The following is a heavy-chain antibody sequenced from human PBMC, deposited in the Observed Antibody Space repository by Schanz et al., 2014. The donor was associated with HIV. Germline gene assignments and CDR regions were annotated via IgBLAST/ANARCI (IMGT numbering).Heavy chain of an antibody. V-gene: IGHV3-33*01. J-gene: IGHJ4*02. CDR3: AREGSGDCYFDY. CDR1: GFSFNSYG. CDR2: IWYDGTTK. D-gene: IGHD2-21*02. Sequence: QVHLVESGGGVVQTGRPLRLSCAASGFSFNSYGMHWVRQPPGKGLEWVAVIWYDGTTKYYGDSVKGRFTISRDNSKNTLYLQMNSLRAEDTAVYYCAREGSGDCYFDYWGQGTLVTVSS.